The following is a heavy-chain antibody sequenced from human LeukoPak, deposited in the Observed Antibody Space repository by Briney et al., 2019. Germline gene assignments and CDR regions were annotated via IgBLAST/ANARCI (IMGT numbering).Heavy chain of an antibody. V-gene: IGHV3-11*04. D-gene: IGHD3-3*01. Sequence: PGGSLRLSCAASGFTFSDFYMHWIRQAPGKGLEWVSYMSGTGKTISDADSLKGRFTISRDNTKNLLFLQVNTLRVEDTATYYCAGGGGDYTSRYYMGFWGKGTTVTVSS. CDR3: AGGGGDYTSRYYMGF. CDR2: MSGTGKTI. CDR1: GFTFSDFY. J-gene: IGHJ6*03.